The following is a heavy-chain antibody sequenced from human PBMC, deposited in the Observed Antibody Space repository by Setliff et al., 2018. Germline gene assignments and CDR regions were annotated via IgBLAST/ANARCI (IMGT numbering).Heavy chain of an antibody. J-gene: IGHJ3*02. Sequence: SVKVSCKASGGTFRSYGISWVRQAPGHGLEWMGGIIPNFGTTNYAQKFQGRVTITTDESTNTADMELRSLRSEDTAVYLCARAAAADALGIRGLGTLVAASS. V-gene: IGHV1-69*05. CDR1: GGTFRSYG. CDR2: IIPNFGTT. CDR3: ARAAAADALGI. D-gene: IGHD6-13*01.